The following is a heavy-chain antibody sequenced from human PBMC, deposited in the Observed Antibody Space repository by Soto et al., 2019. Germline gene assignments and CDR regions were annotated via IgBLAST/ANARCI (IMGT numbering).Heavy chain of an antibody. CDR3: ARGVRYYYGSGSPYYYYYYMDV. CDR1: GGSFSGYY. V-gene: IGHV4-34*01. CDR2: INDSGST. J-gene: IGHJ6*03. Sequence: SETLSLTCGVYGGSFSGYYWNWIRQPPGKGLEWIGEINDSGSTNNNPSLKSRVTISVDTSKNQFSLKLSSVTAADTAVYYCARGVRYYYGSGSPYYYYYYMDVWGKGATVTVSS. D-gene: IGHD3-10*01.